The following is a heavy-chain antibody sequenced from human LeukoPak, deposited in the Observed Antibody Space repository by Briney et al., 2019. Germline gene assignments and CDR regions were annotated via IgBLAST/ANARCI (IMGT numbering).Heavy chain of an antibody. V-gene: IGHV3-30*18. CDR3: AKAPYYYYGMDV. Sequence: GGSLRLSCAASGFTFSSYGMHWVCQAPGKGLEWVAVISYDGTNKYYADSVKGRFTISRDNSKNTLYLQMNSLRAEDTAVYYCAKAPYYYYGMDVWGQGTTVTVSS. CDR2: ISYDGTNK. J-gene: IGHJ6*02. CDR1: GFTFSSYG.